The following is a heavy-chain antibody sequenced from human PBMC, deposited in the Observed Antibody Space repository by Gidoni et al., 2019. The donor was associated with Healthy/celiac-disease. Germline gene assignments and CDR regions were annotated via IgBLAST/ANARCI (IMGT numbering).Heavy chain of an antibody. CDR1: GGSFSGYY. CDR3: ARGRLTNYYYYYYMDV. V-gene: IGHV4-34*01. CDR2: INHSGST. Sequence: QVQLQQWGAGLLKPSETLSLTCAVYGGSFSGYYWSWIRQPPGKGLEWIGEINHSGSTNYNPSLKSRVTISVDTSKNQFSLKLSSVTAADTAVYYCARGRLTNYYYYYYMDVWGKGTTVTVSS. D-gene: IGHD2-8*01. J-gene: IGHJ6*03.